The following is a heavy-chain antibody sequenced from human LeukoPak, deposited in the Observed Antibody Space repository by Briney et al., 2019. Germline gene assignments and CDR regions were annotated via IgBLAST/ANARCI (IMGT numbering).Heavy chain of an antibody. CDR1: GGSISSYY. CDR2: IYYSGST. J-gene: IGHJ6*03. CDR3: ARSSEGRYYYDSSGFSYYYYYMDV. Sequence: NTSETLSLTCTVSGGSISSYYWSWTRQPPGKGLEWIGYIYYSGSTYYNPSLRSRVTISVDTSKNQFSLKLSSVTAADTAVYYCARSSEGRYYYDSSGFSYYYYYMDVWGKGTTVTISS. D-gene: IGHD3-22*01. V-gene: IGHV4-59*01.